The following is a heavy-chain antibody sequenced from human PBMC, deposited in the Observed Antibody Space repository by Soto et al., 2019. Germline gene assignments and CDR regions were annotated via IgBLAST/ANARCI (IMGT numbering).Heavy chain of an antibody. J-gene: IGHJ6*02. D-gene: IGHD6-13*01. CDR1: GGTFSSYA. V-gene: IGHV1-69*13. CDR2: IIPIFGTA. Sequence: SVKVSCKASGGTFSSYAISWVRQAPGQGLEWMGGIIPIFGTANYAQKFQGRVTITADESTGTAYMELSSLRSEDTAVYYCARELDGIAAAGTPQYNYYYGMDVWGQGTTVTVSS. CDR3: ARELDGIAAAGTPQYNYYYGMDV.